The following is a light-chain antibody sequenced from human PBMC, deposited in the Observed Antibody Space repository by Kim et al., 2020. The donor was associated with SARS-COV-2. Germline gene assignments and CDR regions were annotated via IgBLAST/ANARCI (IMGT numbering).Light chain of an antibody. CDR1: SGSIASNY. J-gene: IGLJ2*01. CDR2: EDN. Sequence: GNTLTISCTRSSGSIASNYGQLDQQRPGSAPTTVIYEDNQRPSGVPDRFSGSIDSSSNSASLSISGLKTEDEADYSCQSYDSSHQVFGGGTQLTVL. V-gene: IGLV6-57*03. CDR3: QSYDSSHQV.